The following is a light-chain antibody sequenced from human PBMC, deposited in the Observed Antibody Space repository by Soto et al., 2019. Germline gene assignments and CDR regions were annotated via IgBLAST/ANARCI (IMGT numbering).Light chain of an antibody. CDR1: QSVSSSY. CDR2: GAS. Sequence: EIVLTQSPVTLSLSPGERATLSCRASQSVSSSYLAWYQQKPGQAPRLLIYGASNRATGIPDRFSGSGSGTDFTLTISRLEPGDFAVYYCQQYGTSLPFGQGTRLEIK. J-gene: IGKJ5*01. CDR3: QQYGTSLP. V-gene: IGKV3-20*01.